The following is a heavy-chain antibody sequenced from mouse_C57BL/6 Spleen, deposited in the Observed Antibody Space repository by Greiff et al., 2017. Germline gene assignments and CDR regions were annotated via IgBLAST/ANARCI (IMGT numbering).Heavy chain of an antibody. V-gene: IGHV1-66*01. CDR1: GYSFTSYY. Sequence: VMLVESGPELVKPGASVKISCKASGYSFTSYYIHWVKRRPGQGLEWIGWIYPGSGNTKYNEKFKGKATLTADTSSSTAYMQLSSLTSEDSAVYYCARSLNWDVFDYWGQGTTLTVSS. J-gene: IGHJ2*01. CDR3: ARSLNWDVFDY. D-gene: IGHD4-1*01. CDR2: IYPGSGNT.